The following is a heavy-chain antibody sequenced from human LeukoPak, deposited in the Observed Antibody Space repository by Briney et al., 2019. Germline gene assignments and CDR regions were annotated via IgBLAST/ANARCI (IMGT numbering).Heavy chain of an antibody. CDR2: ISSSSSYI. CDR3: ARDGLAAATLHWCFDL. Sequence: GGSLRLSCAASGFTFSDYYMSWIRQAPGKGLEWVSSISSSSSYIYYADSVRGRFTISRDNAKNSLYLQMNSLRAEDTAVYYCARDGLAAATLHWCFDLWGRGTLVTVSS. CDR1: GFTFSDYY. D-gene: IGHD6-25*01. J-gene: IGHJ2*01. V-gene: IGHV3-11*06.